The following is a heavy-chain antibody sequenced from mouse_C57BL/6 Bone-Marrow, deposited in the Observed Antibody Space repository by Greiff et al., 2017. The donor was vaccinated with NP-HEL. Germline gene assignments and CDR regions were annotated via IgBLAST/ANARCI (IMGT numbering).Heavy chain of an antibody. CDR1: GYTFTDYY. Sequence: VQLQQSGPVLVKPGASVKMSCKASGYTFTDYYMNWVKQSHGKSLEWIGVINPYNGGTSYNQKFKGKATLTVDKSSSTAYMELNSLTAEDSAVYYCARESSSGYWFAYWGQGTLVTVSA. CDR3: ARESSSGYWFAY. D-gene: IGHD3-2*02. CDR2: INPYNGGT. J-gene: IGHJ3*01. V-gene: IGHV1-19*01.